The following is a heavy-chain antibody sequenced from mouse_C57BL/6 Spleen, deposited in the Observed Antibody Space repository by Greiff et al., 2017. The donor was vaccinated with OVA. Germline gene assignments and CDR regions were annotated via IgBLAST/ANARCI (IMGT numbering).Heavy chain of an antibody. Sequence: VQLQQSGAELVRPGTSVKVSCKASGYAFTNYLIEWVKQRPGQGLEWIGVINPGSGGTNYNEKFKGKATLTADKSSSTAYMQLSSLTSEDSAVYFCARDYGNPGLYFDYWGQGTTLTVSS. D-gene: IGHD2-1*01. J-gene: IGHJ2*01. CDR2: INPGSGGT. V-gene: IGHV1-54*01. CDR1: GYAFTNYL. CDR3: ARDYGNPGLYFDY.